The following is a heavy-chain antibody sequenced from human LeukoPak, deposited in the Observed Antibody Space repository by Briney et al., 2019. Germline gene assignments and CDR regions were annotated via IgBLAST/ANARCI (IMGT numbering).Heavy chain of an antibody. V-gene: IGHV3-7*01. CDR2: IKRDGSEK. CDR1: GFTFSNYW. Sequence: GGSLRLSCAASGFTFSNYWMSWVRQAPGRGLEWVANIKRDGSEKYHVDSVKGRFTISRDNAKNSLYLLMNSLSGDDTAVYYCARVYHSSSGRAIDYWGQGTLVTVSS. J-gene: IGHJ4*02. D-gene: IGHD6-6*01. CDR3: ARVYHSSSGRAIDY.